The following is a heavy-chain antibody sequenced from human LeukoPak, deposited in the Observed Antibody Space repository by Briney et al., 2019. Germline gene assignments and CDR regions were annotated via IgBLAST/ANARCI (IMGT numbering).Heavy chain of an antibody. CDR3: ARDWSGILGYYYYGMDV. J-gene: IGHJ6*02. CDR1: GYTFTGYY. CDR2: INPNSGGT. V-gene: IGHV1-2*06. D-gene: IGHD3-10*01. Sequence: ASVKVSCKASGYTFTGYYIHWVRQAPGQGLEWMGRINPNSGGTNYVQKFQGRVTMTRDASISTAYMELSRLRYDDTAVYYCARDWSGILGYYYYGMDVWGQGTTVTVSS.